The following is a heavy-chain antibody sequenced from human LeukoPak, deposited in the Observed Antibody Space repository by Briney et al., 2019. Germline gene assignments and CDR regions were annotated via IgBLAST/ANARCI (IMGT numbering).Heavy chain of an antibody. J-gene: IGHJ4*02. CDR2: ISAYNGNT. CDR1: GYTFTSYG. Sequence: ASVKVSCKASGYTFTSYGISWVRQAPGQGLEWMGWISAYNGNTNYAQKLQGRVTMTSDTSTSTAYMELRSLRSDDTAVYYCARDQGIAAAGDFDYWGQGTLVTVSS. V-gene: IGHV1-18*01. D-gene: IGHD6-13*01. CDR3: ARDQGIAAAGDFDY.